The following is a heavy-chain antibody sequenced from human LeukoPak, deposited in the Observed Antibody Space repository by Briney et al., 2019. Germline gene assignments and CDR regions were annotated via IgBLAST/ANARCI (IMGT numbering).Heavy chain of an antibody. Sequence: ASVKVSCKASGGTFSSYAISWVRQAPGQGPEWMGRIIPIFGIANYAQKFQGRVTITADKSTSTAYMELSSLRSEDTAVYYCARMGGDRYCSGGSCYSDYWGQGTLVTVSS. CDR1: GGTFSSYA. CDR3: ARMGGDRYCSGGSCYSDY. V-gene: IGHV1-69*04. J-gene: IGHJ4*02. CDR2: IIPIFGIA. D-gene: IGHD2-15*01.